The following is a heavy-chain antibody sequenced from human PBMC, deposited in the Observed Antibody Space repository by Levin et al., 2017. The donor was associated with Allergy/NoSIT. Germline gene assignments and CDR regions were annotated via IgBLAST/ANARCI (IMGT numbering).Heavy chain of an antibody. J-gene: IGHJ3*02. CDR2: IYSGGST. CDR3: ARGGYNDAFDI. CDR1: GFSVSNYY. D-gene: IGHD5-24*01. Sequence: LPGGSLRLSCGASGFSVSNYYMSWVRQAPGKGLECVSVIYSGGSTHYADSVKGRFTISRDNPKNSLDLQMNGLRAEDTAVYYCARGGYNDAFDIWGQGTMVTVSS. V-gene: IGHV3-53*01.